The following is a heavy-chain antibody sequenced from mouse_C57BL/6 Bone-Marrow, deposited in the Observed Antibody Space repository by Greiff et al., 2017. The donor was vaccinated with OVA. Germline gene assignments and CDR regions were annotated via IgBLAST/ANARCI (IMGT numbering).Heavy chain of an antibody. J-gene: IGHJ3*01. D-gene: IGHD2-1*01. V-gene: IGHV5-6*01. CDR2: ISSGGSYT. CDR3: ARHGIYPFAY. CDR1: GFTFSSYG. Sequence: EVQVVEPGGDLVKPGGSLKLSCAASGFTFSSYGMSWVRQTPDKRLEWVATISSGGSYTYYPDSVKGRFTISRDNAKNTLYLQMSSLRSEDTAMYYCARHGIYPFAYWGQGTLVTVSA.